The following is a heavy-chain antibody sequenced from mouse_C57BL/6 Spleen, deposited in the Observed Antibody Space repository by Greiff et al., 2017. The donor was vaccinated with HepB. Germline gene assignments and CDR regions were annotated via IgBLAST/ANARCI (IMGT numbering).Heavy chain of an antibody. J-gene: IGHJ2*01. Sequence: EVQGVESGGDLVKPGGSLKLSCAASGFTFSSYGMSWVRQTPDKRLEWVATISSGGSYTYYPDSVKGRFTISRDNAKNTLYLQMSSLKSEDTAMYYCARVVATGEYYFDYWGQGTTLTVSS. CDR3: ARVVATGEYYFDY. CDR2: ISSGGSYT. D-gene: IGHD1-1*01. CDR1: GFTFSSYG. V-gene: IGHV5-6*01.